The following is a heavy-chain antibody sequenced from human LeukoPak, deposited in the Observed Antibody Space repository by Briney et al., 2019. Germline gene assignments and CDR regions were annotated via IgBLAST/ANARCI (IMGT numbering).Heavy chain of an antibody. CDR2: ISGYSGNT. Sequence: ASVKVSCKASGYTFTKSGISWVRQAPGQGLEWMGWISGYSGNTNFAQKFQGRVTMTTDTSTSTAYMELRSLRSDDTAVYYCAGRFSPYGDYWFDPWGQGTLVTVSS. J-gene: IGHJ5*02. V-gene: IGHV1-18*01. D-gene: IGHD4-17*01. CDR3: AGRFSPYGDYWFDP. CDR1: GYTFTKSG.